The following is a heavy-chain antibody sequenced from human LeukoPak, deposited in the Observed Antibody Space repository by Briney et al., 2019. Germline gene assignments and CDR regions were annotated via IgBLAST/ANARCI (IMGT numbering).Heavy chain of an antibody. CDR3: ARDRAGTTFGYYYYMDV. Sequence: SETLSLTCTVSGGSIGSYYWSWIREPPGKGVEWIGYIYYSGSTNYNPSLMSRVTISVDTSKNQFSLKLSSVTAADTAVYYCARDRAGTTFGYYYYMDVWGKGTTVTVSS. V-gene: IGHV4-59*01. J-gene: IGHJ6*03. CDR1: GGSIGSYY. D-gene: IGHD1-7*01. CDR2: IYYSGST.